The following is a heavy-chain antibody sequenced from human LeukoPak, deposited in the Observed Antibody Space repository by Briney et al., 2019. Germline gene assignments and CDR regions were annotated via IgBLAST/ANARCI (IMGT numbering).Heavy chain of an antibody. J-gene: IGHJ6*03. D-gene: IGHD6-6*01. CDR3: ARASSSIAALALTLTDYYYMDV. CDR2: RNPNSGNT. CDR1: GYTFTNYD. V-gene: IGHV1-8*03. Sequence: GASVKVSCKASGYTFTNYDINWVRQATGQGLEWMGWRNPNSGNTGYAQKLQGRVTITRNTSISTAYMELSSLRSEDTAVYYCARASSSIAALALTLTDYYYMDVWGKGATVTVSS.